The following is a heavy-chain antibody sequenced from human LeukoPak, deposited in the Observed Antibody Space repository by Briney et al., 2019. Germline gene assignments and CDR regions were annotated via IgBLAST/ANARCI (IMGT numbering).Heavy chain of an antibody. CDR2: ISGSGGST. J-gene: IGHJ4*02. CDR1: GFTFSSYA. Sequence: GGSLRLSCAASGFTFSSYAMSWVRQAPGKGLEWVSAISGSGGSTYYADSVKGRFTISRDNSKNTLYLQMNSLRAEDTAVYYCAKDRHYYGSGCNFDYWGQGTLVTVSS. CDR3: AKDRHYYGSGCNFDY. V-gene: IGHV3-23*01. D-gene: IGHD3-10*01.